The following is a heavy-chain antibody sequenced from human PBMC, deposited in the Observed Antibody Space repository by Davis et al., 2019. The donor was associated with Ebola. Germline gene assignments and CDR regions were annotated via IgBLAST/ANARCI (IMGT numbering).Heavy chain of an antibody. Sequence: ASVKVSCKASGYTFTSYGISWVRQAPGQGLEWMGWISAYNGNTNYAQKLQGRVTMTTDTSTSTAHMELRSLGSDDTAVYYCARGLPYYYDSSGSTPFDYWGQGTLVTVSS. D-gene: IGHD3-22*01. CDR3: ARGLPYYYDSSGSTPFDY. CDR2: ISAYNGNT. V-gene: IGHV1-18*01. CDR1: GYTFTSYG. J-gene: IGHJ4*02.